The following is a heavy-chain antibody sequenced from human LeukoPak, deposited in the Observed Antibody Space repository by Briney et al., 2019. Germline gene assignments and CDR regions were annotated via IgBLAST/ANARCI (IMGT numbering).Heavy chain of an antibody. CDR3: ASLNRDGYPDY. V-gene: IGHV4-39*01. Sequence: SETLSLTCTVSGGSISSSSYYWGWIRQPPGKGLEWIGSIYYSGSTYYNPSLKSRVTISVDTSKNQFSLKLSSVTAADTAVYYCASLNRDGYPDYWGQGTLVTVSS. J-gene: IGHJ4*02. CDR1: GGSISSSSYY. D-gene: IGHD5-24*01. CDR2: IYYSGST.